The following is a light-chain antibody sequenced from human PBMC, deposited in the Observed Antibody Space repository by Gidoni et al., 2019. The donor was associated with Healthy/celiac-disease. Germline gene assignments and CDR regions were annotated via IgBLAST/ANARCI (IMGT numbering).Light chain of an antibody. CDR3: SSYTSSSPVL. CDR1: SSDVGSYNR. CDR2: EVS. Sequence: QSALTQPPSVSGSPGQSVTISCTGTSSDVGSYNRVSRYQQPPGTAPKLMIYEVSNRPSGVPDRFSGSKSGNTASLTISGLQAEDEADYYCSSYTSSSPVLFGGGTKLTVL. J-gene: IGLJ2*01. V-gene: IGLV2-18*02.